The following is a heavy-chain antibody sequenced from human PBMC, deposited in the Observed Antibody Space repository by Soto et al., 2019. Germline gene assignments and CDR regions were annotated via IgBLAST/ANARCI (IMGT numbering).Heavy chain of an antibody. CDR2: INTDGTRT. J-gene: IGHJ5*02. Sequence: DVQLVESGGGLVQPGGSLRLSCAASGFTFNNYWMHWVRQAPGKGLMWVSRINTDGTRTTYADSVKGRFAISRDNAKNTVYLQMNSLRADDTAVYFCARVKSGSYDWSDPWCQGTLVTVSS. CDR1: GFTFNNYW. D-gene: IGHD3-10*01. CDR3: ARVKSGSYDWSDP. V-gene: IGHV3-74*01.